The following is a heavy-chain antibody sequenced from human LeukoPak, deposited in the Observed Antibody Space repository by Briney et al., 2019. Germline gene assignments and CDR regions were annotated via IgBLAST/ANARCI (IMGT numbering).Heavy chain of an antibody. J-gene: IGHJ4*02. Sequence: GGSLRLSCAASEFTFSNYAMNWVRQAPGKGLEWISCINGSGRSTYYADSVKGRFTISRDNSKNTLYVQMNILRAEDTAVYYCAKYRGGYNQDSDYWGQGILVTVSS. CDR2: INGSGRST. D-gene: IGHD3-22*01. CDR3: AKYRGGYNQDSDY. CDR1: EFTFSNYA. V-gene: IGHV3-23*01.